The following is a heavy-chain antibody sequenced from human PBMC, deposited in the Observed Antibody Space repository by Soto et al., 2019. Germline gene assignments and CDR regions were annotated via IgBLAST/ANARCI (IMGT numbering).Heavy chain of an antibody. CDR1: GFTFSSYG. V-gene: IGHV3-30*18. D-gene: IGHD3-22*01. J-gene: IGHJ3*02. CDR2: ISYDGRNK. CDR3: AKCGYYYDSSGYYKLSAFDI. Sequence: GGSLRLSCAASGFTFSSYGMHWVRQAPGKGLEWVAVISYDGRNKYYVDSVKGRFTISRDNAKNSLYLQMNSLRAEDTAVYYCAKCGYYYDSSGYYKLSAFDIWGQGTMVT.